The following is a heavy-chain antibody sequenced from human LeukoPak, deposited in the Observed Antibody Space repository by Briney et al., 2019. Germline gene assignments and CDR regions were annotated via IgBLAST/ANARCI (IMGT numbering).Heavy chain of an antibody. CDR3: ARGTPGDYPFDY. CDR2: IYHSGST. D-gene: IGHD4-17*01. CDR1: GGSISSGGYS. J-gene: IGHJ4*02. Sequence: PSQTLSLTCAVSGGSISSGGYSWSWIRQPPGKGLEWIGYIYHSGSTYYHPSLKSRVTISVDRSKNQFSLKLSSVTAADTAVYYCARGTPGDYPFDYWGQGTLVTVSS. V-gene: IGHV4-30-2*01.